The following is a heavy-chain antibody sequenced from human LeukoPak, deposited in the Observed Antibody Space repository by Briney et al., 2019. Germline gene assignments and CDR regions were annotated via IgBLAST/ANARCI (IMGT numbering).Heavy chain of an antibody. V-gene: IGHV4-4*07. Sequence: SETLSLTCTVSGGSIGDYYWNWIRQPAGKGLEWIGRIYTSGSTNYSPSLKSRVTISVDTSKNQFSLKLSSVTAADTAVYYCARQGGKILWFGEEYYFDYWGQGTLVTVSS. J-gene: IGHJ4*02. CDR3: ARQGGKILWFGEEYYFDY. CDR1: GGSIGDYY. D-gene: IGHD3-10*01. CDR2: IYTSGST.